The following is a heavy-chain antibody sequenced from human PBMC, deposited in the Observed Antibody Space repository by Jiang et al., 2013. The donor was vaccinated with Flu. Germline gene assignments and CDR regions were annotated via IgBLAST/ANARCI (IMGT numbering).Heavy chain of an antibody. J-gene: IGHJ5*02. V-gene: IGHV4-39*07. Sequence: GPGLVKPSETLSLTCSVSGDSISSGDNYWGWIRQPPGKGLEWIGSIYYTGNTYYTPSLKSRVTISVDTAKNQLSLTLKSVTAADTAIYYCARGMIGVGDLRGVDNWFDPWGQGTLVTVSS. CDR2: IYYTGNT. D-gene: IGHD2-21*01. CDR3: ARGMIGVGDLRGVDNWFDP. CDR1: GDSISSGDNY.